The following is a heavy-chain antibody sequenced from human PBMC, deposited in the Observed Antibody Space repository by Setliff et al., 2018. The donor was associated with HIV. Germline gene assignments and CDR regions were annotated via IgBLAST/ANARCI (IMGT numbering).Heavy chain of an antibody. D-gene: IGHD3-16*01. Sequence: ASVKVSCKASGYTFTAFGMNWLRQAPGQGPEWMGWISGYNGSTKYAQKLQGRVLMTEDTSTGPAYMEVGSLRSDDMAVYYCARGYYRDGFDFWGQGTVVTVSS. CDR1: GYTFTAFG. J-gene: IGHJ3*01. CDR2: ISGYNGST. CDR3: ARGYYRDGFDF. V-gene: IGHV1-18*03.